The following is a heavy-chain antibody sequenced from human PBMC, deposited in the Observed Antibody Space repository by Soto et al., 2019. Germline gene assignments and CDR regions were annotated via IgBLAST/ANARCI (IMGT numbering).Heavy chain of an antibody. CDR2: IWYDGSNK. CDR1: GFTFSSYG. V-gene: IGHV3-33*01. D-gene: IGHD2-15*01. J-gene: IGHJ6*01. Sequence: QVQLVESGGGVVQPGRSLRLSCAASGFTFSSYGMHWVRQAPGKGLEWVAVIWYDGSNKYYADSVKGRFTISRDNSKNTLYLQMNSLRAEDTAVYYCARDQDVVVVAASNYYYYGMDVW. CDR3: ARDQDVVVVAASNYYYYGMDV.